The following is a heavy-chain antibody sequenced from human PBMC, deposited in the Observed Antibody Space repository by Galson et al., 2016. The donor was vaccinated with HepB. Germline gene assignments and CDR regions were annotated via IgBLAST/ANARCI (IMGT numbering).Heavy chain of an antibody. Sequence: SLRLSCAVSGFTFSTYAMHWVRQAPGKGLEWVAVISYDGSNEFYADSVKGRFTISRDNSMYTLYLQMTSLRLDDTAVYYCARTTAQHHLLRPFGFWGQGTLVTVSS. CDR1: GFTFSTYA. V-gene: IGHV3-30-3*01. CDR3: ARTTAQHHLLRPFGF. CDR2: ISYDGSNE. J-gene: IGHJ4*02. D-gene: IGHD2-2*01.